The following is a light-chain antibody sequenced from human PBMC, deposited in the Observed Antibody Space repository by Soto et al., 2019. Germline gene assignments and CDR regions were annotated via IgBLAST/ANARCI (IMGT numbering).Light chain of an antibody. CDR1: SSDVGDYEY. CDR3: ISYTSMNLYV. J-gene: IGLJ1*01. Sequence: QSVLTQPASVSGSPGQSISISCTGTSSDVGDYEYVSWYQHHAGKAPKLMIYDVSSRPSGVSSRFSGSKSGNTASLTISGLQAEDEAEYYCISYTSMNLYVLGTGTKLTVL. CDR2: DVS. V-gene: IGLV2-14*03.